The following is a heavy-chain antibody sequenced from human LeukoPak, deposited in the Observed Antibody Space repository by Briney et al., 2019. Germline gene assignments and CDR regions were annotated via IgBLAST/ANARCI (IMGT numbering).Heavy chain of an antibody. CDR1: GFTFTDYA. V-gene: IGHV3-23*01. CDR3: AKARTPYNSGFDY. Sequence: GGSLRLSCAASGFTFTDYAMGWVRQAPGQGLEWASTISASGSTTYYADSVRGRFTISRDNFKNTLSLQMSSLRVEDTAVYYCAKARTPYNSGFDYWGQGTLVAVSS. D-gene: IGHD6-19*01. CDR2: ISASGSTT. J-gene: IGHJ4*02.